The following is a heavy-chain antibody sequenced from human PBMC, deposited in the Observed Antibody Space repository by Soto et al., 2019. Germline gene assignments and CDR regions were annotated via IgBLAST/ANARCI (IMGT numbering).Heavy chain of an antibody. V-gene: IGHV2-5*02. CDR1: GFSLSTSGVG. D-gene: IGHD3-22*01. J-gene: IGHJ5*02. CDR2: IYWDDDK. Sequence: QITLKESGPTLVKPTQTLTLTCTFSGFSLSTSGVGVGWIRQPPGKALEWLALIYWDDDKRYSPSLKSRLTFTKDTSKNQVVLTMTNMDPVDTATYYCAHSLIGYYYDSSGSNFFDPWGQGTLVTVSS. CDR3: AHSLIGYYYDSSGSNFFDP.